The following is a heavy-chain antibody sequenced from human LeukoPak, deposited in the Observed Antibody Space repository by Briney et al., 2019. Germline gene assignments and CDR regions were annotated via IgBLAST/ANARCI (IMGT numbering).Heavy chain of an antibody. J-gene: IGHJ3*02. D-gene: IGHD2-21*02. CDR2: ITGTGGTT. V-gene: IGHV3-23*01. CDR3: AKVGGYCGGDCLSAFDM. Sequence: GGSLRLSCAASGFTFSSYAMNWVRQAPGKGLQWVSYITGTGGTTYYADSVKGRFTISRDNSKNTLYLQMNSLRAEDTAVYYCAKVGGYCGGDCLSAFDMWGQGTMVTVSS. CDR1: GFTFSSYA.